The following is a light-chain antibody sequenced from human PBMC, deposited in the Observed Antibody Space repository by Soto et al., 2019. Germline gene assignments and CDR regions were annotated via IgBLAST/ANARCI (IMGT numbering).Light chain of an antibody. CDR2: GNS. CDR3: QSYDSSLSGPV. CDR1: SSNIGAGYD. Sequence: SVLTQPPSVSGAPGQRVTISCTGSSSNIGAGYDVHWYQQLPGTAPKLLIYGNSNRPSGVPDRFSGPKSGTSASLAITGLQGGDEADYYCQSYDSSLSGPVFGGGTKLTVL. V-gene: IGLV1-40*01. J-gene: IGLJ2*01.